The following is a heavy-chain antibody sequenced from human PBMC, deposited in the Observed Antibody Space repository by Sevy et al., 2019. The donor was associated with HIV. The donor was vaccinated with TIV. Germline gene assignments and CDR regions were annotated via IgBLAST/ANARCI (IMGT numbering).Heavy chain of an antibody. CDR2: IYYSGST. V-gene: IGHV4-59*01. CDR1: GGSISSYY. D-gene: IGHD3-22*01. Sequence: SDTLSLTCTVSGGSISSYYWSWIRQPPGKGLEWIGYIYYSGSTNYNPSLKSRVTISVDTSKNQFSLKLSSVTAADTAVYYCAGARHYYDSSGYYYSEYFQHWGQGTLVTVSS. CDR3: AGARHYYDSSGYYYSEYFQH. J-gene: IGHJ1*01.